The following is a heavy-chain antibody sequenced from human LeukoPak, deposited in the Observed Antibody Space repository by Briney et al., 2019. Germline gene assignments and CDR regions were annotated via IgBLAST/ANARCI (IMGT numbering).Heavy chain of an antibody. D-gene: IGHD5-18*01. J-gene: IGHJ4*02. V-gene: IGHV3-48*01. CDR3: VRGYNYGYFYMLVYFDY. Sequence: GGSLRLSCAASGFTFSSHSMNWVRQAPGKGLEWVSYISSSSSAIYYADSVKGRFTISRDNAKNSLSLKMNRLRAEDTAVYYCVRGYNYGYFYMLVYFDYWGQGTLVTVSS. CDR1: GFTFSSHS. CDR2: ISSSSSAI.